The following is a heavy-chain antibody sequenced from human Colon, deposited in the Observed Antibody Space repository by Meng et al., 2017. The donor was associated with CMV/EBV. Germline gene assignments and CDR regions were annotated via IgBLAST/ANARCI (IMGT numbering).Heavy chain of an antibody. Sequence: ASVKVSCKTSGYTLTNYDINWVRQAPGQGLEWMGWMNPHSLNTGFAQKFQGRVTLTRDTSISTVYMELNSLTSDDTAVYYCARGRGYCSTTSCSGMDVWGQGTTVTVSS. D-gene: IGHD2-2*01. V-gene: IGHV1-8*02. CDR2: MNPHSLNT. CDR1: GYTLTNYD. J-gene: IGHJ6*02. CDR3: ARGRGYCSTTSCSGMDV.